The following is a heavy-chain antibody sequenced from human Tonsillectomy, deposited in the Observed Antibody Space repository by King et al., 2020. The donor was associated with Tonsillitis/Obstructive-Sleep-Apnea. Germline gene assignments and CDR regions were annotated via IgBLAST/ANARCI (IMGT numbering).Heavy chain of an antibody. V-gene: IGHV5-10-1*01. CDR1: GYSFTSYW. D-gene: IGHD5-24*01. CDR2: IDPSESYT. CDR3: ARHLRDVYKYAYYYGMDV. J-gene: IGHJ6*02. Sequence: VQLQQSGAEVKKPGESLRISCKGSGYSFTSYWISWVRQMPGKGLEWMGRIDPSESYTNYSLSSQGHITISVDKSISTAYLQWSSLKASDTAMYYCARHLRDVYKYAYYYGMDVWGQGTTVTVSS.